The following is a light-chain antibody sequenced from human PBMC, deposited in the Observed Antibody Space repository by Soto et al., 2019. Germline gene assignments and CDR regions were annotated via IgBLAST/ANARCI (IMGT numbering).Light chain of an antibody. Sequence: EIVLTQSPATLSLSPGERVTLFCRASQSIRSSFAWYQHKSGQAPNLLIYDASNSATGIPPTFSGGGSGTDFSLTISSLEPEDFAVYYCQQRYNWPPTFGQGTKLEI. CDR3: QQRYNWPPT. CDR1: QSIRSS. CDR2: DAS. J-gene: IGKJ2*01. V-gene: IGKV3-11*01.